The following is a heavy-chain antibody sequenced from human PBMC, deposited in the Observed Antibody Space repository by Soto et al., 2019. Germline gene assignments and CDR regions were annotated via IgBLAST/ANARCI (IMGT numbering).Heavy chain of an antibody. Sequence: PGGSLRLSCEASGFTFSSYAMSWVRQAPGKGLEWVSVISESGGSTHYADSVRGRFTVSRDNSKNSLSLRMNSLRDEDTAVYFCDKRTQYSRGWYSPIFNYWGPGALVTVSS. D-gene: IGHD6-19*01. CDR1: GFTFSSYA. V-gene: IGHV3-23*01. J-gene: IGHJ4*02. CDR2: ISESGGST. CDR3: DKRTQYSRGWYSPIFNY.